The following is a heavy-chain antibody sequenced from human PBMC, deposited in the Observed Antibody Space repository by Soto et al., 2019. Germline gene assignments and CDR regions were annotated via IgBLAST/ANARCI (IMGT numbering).Heavy chain of an antibody. D-gene: IGHD3-10*01. CDR1: GFTFSDYY. V-gene: IGHV3-11*01. CDR3: VKSPTMVRGLIFDY. J-gene: IGHJ4*02. Sequence: PGGSLRLSCAASGFTFSDYYMSWIRQAPGKGLEWVSYISSSGSTIYYADSVKGRFTISRDNAKNSLYLQMNSLRAEDTAVYYCVKSPTMVRGLIFDYWGQGALVTVSS. CDR2: ISSSGSTI.